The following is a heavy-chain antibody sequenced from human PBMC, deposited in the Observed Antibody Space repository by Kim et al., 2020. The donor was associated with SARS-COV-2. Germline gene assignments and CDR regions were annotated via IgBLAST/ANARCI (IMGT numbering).Heavy chain of an antibody. CDR1: GFTFSSYD. CDR3: ARAALRFLEWSRGDSYYYYYMDV. J-gene: IGHJ6*03. D-gene: IGHD3-3*01. CDR2: IGTAGDT. V-gene: IGHV3-13*01. Sequence: GGSLRLSCAASGFTFSSYDMHWVRQATGKGLEWVSAIGTAGDTYYPGSVKGRFTISRENAKNSLYLQMNSLRAGDTAVYYCARAALRFLEWSRGDSYYYYYMDVWGKGTTVTVSS.